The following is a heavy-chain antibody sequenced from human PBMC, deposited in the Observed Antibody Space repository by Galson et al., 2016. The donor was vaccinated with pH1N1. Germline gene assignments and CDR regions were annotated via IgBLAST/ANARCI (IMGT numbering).Heavy chain of an antibody. CDR2: VNPGGSTI. J-gene: IGHJ3*02. Sequence: QSGAEVKKPGESLKISCKASGYSFISQWIAWVRQVPGKGLEWVGVVNPGGSTIRYSPSFQGQVTISSDKHISTAYLQWISLRASDTATYYCARQYDFGDYRGNAFDILGQGTVVLVSS. CDR3: ARQYDFGDYRGNAFDI. D-gene: IGHD4-17*01. V-gene: IGHV5-51*04. CDR1: GYSFISQW.